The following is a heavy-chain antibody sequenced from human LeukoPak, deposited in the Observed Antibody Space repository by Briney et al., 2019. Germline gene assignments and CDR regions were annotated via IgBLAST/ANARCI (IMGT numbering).Heavy chain of an antibody. CDR1: GFTFSDYH. V-gene: IGHV3-11*01. J-gene: IGHJ4*02. CDR3: AREKAGPADY. Sequence: GGSLRLSCAASGFTFSDYHMTWIRQPPGKGLQWVSYISSSGSTTYYADSVKGRFTISRDNAGNSLYLQMNSLRAEDTALNYCAREKAGPADYWGQGTLVTVSS. CDR2: ISSSGSTT. D-gene: IGHD1-14*01.